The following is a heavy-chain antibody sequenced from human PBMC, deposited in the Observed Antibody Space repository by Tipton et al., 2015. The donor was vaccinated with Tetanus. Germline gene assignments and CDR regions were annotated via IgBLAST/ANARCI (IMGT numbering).Heavy chain of an antibody. CDR3: ARDREAFDY. CDR2: DNGNSGNT. Sequence: QSGPEVKKPGSSVKVSCKASGGTFTNYALSWVRQAPGQELEWMGWDNGNSGNTNYAKKFQGRVTMTTDTSTNTVYMEMSSLRSEDTAVYYCARDREAFDYWGQGTKVTVSS. CDR1: GGTFTNYA. V-gene: IGHV1-18*01. J-gene: IGHJ3*01. D-gene: IGHD1-26*01.